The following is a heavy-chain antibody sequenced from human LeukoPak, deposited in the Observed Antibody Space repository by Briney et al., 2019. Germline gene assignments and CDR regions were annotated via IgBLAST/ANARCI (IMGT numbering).Heavy chain of an antibody. CDR2: IDWSDSK. J-gene: IGHJ4*02. Sequence: SGPALVKPTQTLTLTCTFSGFSLNTRAMCVNWIRQPPGKALEWLARIDWSDSKYYSTSLKTRLTISKDTSKSQVVLTMANVDPVDTGTYYCARMFSSIEGTAMIDYWGQGTLVTVSS. V-gene: IGHV2-70*11. CDR1: GFSLNTRAMC. D-gene: IGHD1-26*01. CDR3: ARMFSSIEGTAMIDY.